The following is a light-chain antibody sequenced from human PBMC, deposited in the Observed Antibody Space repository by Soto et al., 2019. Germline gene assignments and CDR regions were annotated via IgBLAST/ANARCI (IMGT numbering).Light chain of an antibody. J-gene: IGKJ1*01. CDR2: AAS. V-gene: IGKV3-20*01. Sequence: EIVWTQSPGTLSLSPGERATLSCRASQSVSGYYLAWYQQKPGQAPRLLIYAASSRATGVPDRFSGGGSGTDFTLTISRLEPEDFAVYYCQQCGSSPWTFGQGTKVDIK. CDR3: QQCGSSPWT. CDR1: QSVSGYY.